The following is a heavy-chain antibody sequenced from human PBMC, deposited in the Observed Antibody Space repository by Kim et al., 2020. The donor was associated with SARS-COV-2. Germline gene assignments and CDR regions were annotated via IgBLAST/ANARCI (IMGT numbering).Heavy chain of an antibody. CDR2: SDGGTS. D-gene: IGHD2-2*01. J-gene: IGHJ4*02. CDR3: TTVSMR. Sequence: SDGGTSDYAAPVKGSFTISRDDSKNTLYLQMNSLKSEDAGVYYCTTVSMRWGQGTLVTVSS. V-gene: IGHV3-15*01.